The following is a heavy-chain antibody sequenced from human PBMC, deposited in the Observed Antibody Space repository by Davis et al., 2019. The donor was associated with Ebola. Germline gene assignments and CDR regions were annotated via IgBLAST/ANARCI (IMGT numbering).Heavy chain of an antibody. V-gene: IGHV3-23*01. CDR2: LGLSADT. CDR3: ARSSSGYYYGSDY. Sequence: GESLKISCAASGFTFSSYAMSWVRQAPGKGLEWVSTLGLSADTYYADSVKGRFTISRDNSKNTLYLQMNSLRAEDTAVYYCARSSSGYYYGSDYWGQGTLVTVSS. J-gene: IGHJ4*02. D-gene: IGHD3-22*01. CDR1: GFTFSSYA.